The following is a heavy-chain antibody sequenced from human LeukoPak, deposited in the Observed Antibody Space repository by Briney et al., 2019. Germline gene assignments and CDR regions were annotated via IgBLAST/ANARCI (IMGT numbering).Heavy chain of an antibody. CDR1: GFTFSDYY. J-gene: IGHJ4*02. V-gene: IGHV3-11*06. D-gene: IGHD3-22*01. CDR3: ARDGYYDSSVYYSLDY. Sequence: GGSLRLSCAASGFTFSDYYMSWIRQAPGKGLEWVSYISSSSSYTNYADSVKGRFTISRDNAKNSLYLQTNSLRAEDTAVYYCARDGYYDSSVYYSLDYWGQGTLITVSS. CDR2: ISSSSSYT.